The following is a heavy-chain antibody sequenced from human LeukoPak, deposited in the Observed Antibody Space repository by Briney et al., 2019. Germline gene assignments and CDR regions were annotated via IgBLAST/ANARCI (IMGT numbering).Heavy chain of an antibody. J-gene: IGHJ4*02. CDR3: ARGGRSPDY. Sequence: PGGSLRLSCAASGFNFISNFISWVRQAPGKGPEWVSVIYSGGTTYYSDSVKGRFTISRDNAKNTLYLQMNSLRAEDTAVYSCARGGRSPDYWGQGTLVTVSS. D-gene: IGHD1-1*01. V-gene: IGHV3-53*01. CDR1: GFNFISNF. CDR2: IYSGGTT.